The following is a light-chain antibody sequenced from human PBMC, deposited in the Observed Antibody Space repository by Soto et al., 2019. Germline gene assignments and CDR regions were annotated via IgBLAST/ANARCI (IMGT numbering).Light chain of an antibody. J-gene: IGKJ1*01. CDR3: QQYDSSLT. CDR1: QSVSSSF. V-gene: IGKV3-20*01. CDR2: GAS. Sequence: DIVLTQSPASLSLTRGERATLSCRASQSVSSSFLAWYQQKPGQAPRLLIYGASRRATGIADRFTGSGSGTDFTLTISRLEPEDFAVYYCQQYDSSLTFGLGTKVEIK.